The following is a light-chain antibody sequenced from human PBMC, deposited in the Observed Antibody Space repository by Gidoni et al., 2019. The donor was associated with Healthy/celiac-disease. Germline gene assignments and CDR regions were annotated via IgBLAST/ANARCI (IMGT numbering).Light chain of an antibody. V-gene: IGKV3-20*01. CDR3: QQYGSSLFT. CDR1: QSVSSSY. Sequence: EIVLTQSPGTLSLSPGARATLSCRASQSVSSSYLAWYQQKPGQAPRLLIYGASSRATGIPDRFSGSGSGTDCTLTISRLEPEDFAVYYCQQYGSSLFTFGPGTKVDIK. CDR2: GAS. J-gene: IGKJ3*01.